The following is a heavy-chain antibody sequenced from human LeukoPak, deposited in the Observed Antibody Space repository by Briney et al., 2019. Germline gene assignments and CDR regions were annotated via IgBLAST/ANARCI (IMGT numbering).Heavy chain of an antibody. Sequence: HPGGSLRLSCAASGFTFSTYSMSWVSQAPGKGLDWVASISQDRSAEYYVDSVRGRFTISKDNAKNSLYLQVNSLRVDDTAVYYGVRLFGGVTTFDYWGQGTLVTVSS. J-gene: IGHJ4*02. CDR3: VRLFGGVTTFDY. D-gene: IGHD4-17*01. V-gene: IGHV3-7*01. CDR2: ISQDRSAE. CDR1: GFTFSTYS.